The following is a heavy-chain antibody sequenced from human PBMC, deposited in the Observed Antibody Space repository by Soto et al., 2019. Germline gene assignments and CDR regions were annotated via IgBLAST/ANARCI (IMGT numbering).Heavy chain of an antibody. CDR1: GESVSTNSAT. D-gene: IGHD2-8*01. CDR3: ARLIGDSWLDS. Sequence: QVQLQQSGPGLVKPSQTLSLTCAISGESVSTNSATWDWLRQSPSRGLEWLGRTYYRSKWYHDYEVSVKGRITNNADTANMQLSLQLNSVTPDDTAVYYCARLIGDSWLDSWGQGTLVTVSS. J-gene: IGHJ5*01. V-gene: IGHV6-1*01. CDR2: TYYRSKWYH.